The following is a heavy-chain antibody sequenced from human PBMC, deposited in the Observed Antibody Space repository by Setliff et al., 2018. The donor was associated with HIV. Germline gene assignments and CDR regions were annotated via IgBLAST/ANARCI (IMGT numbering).Heavy chain of an antibody. J-gene: IGHJ3*02. CDR3: ARDLGYCTNGACPLTAEGAFDI. D-gene: IGHD2-8*01. CDR2: VIPILGMT. Sequence: SVKVSCKASGGTVNNYTITWVRQAPGQGLEWMGRVIPILGMTNYAQKFQGRVTITADKSTSTAYMEPNSLRSEDTAMYYCARDLGYCTNGACPLTAEGAFDIWGQGTMVTVSS. CDR1: GGTVNNYT. V-gene: IGHV1-69*04.